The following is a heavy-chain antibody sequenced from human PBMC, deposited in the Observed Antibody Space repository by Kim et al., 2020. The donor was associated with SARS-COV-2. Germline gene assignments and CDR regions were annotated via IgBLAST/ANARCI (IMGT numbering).Heavy chain of an antibody. CDR2: ISYSGSA. D-gene: IGHD1-1*01. Sequence: SETLSLTCTVSGGSISSDYWNWIRQPPGKGLEWIGYISYSGSANNNPSLNRRVSISMDTSRNQFSLELRSVTAADTAVYYCANSRNCFPTDVWGQGTTVTVSS. V-gene: IGHV4-59*08. CDR1: GGSISSDY. CDR3: ANSRNCFPTDV. J-gene: IGHJ6*02.